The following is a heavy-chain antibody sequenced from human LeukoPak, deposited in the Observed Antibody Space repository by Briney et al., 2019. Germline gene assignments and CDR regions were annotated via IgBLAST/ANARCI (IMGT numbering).Heavy chain of an antibody. CDR1: GFTFTISA. CDR2: IVVGSGNK. Sequence: SVTVSYKGSGFTFTISAVQWVRQARGQRREWIGWIVVGSGNKNYAQKFQERVTITRDMSTSTAYMELSSLRSEDTAVYYCAAVSQIAVAGTGDYWGQGTLVTVSS. J-gene: IGHJ4*02. CDR3: AAVSQIAVAGTGDY. V-gene: IGHV1-58*01. D-gene: IGHD6-19*01.